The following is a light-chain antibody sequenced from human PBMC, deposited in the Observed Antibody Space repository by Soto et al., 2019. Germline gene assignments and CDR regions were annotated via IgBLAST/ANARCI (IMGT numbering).Light chain of an antibody. CDR3: QQYSWT. V-gene: IGKV3-20*01. CDR2: GAF. CDR1: QSISSNY. Sequence: EIVLTQSPGTLSLSPGERATLSCRASQSISSNYFAWYQQKPGQAPRLLIYGAFYRATGIPDRFSGSGSGTDFTLTISRLEPEDFAVYYCQQYSWTFGQGTKVEIK. J-gene: IGKJ1*01.